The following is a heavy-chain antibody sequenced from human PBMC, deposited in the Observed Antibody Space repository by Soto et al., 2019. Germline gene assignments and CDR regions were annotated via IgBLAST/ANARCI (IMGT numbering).Heavy chain of an antibody. D-gene: IGHD6-13*01. CDR1: GGSFSGYY. CDR2: INHSGST. CDR3: ASDQGIAAAGTKVARYYYYYYGMDV. J-gene: IGHJ6*02. Sequence: SETLSLTCAVYGGSFSGYYWSWIRQPPGKGLEWIGEINHSGSTNYNPSLKSRVTISVDTSKNQFSLKLSSVTAADTAVYYCASDQGIAAAGTKVARYYYYYYGMDVWGQGTTVTVSS. V-gene: IGHV4-34*01.